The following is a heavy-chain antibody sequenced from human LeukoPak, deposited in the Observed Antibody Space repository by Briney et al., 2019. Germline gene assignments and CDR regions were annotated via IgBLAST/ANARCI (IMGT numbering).Heavy chain of an antibody. D-gene: IGHD2-2*02. Sequence: PGGSLRLSCAASGFTFSSYWMSWVRQAPGKGLEWVANIKQDGSEKYYVDSVKGRFTISRDNAKNSLYLQMNSQRAEDTAVYYCARHSGPPLGYCSSTSCYTGYYYYMDVWGKGTTVTVSS. V-gene: IGHV3-7*01. CDR1: GFTFSSYW. J-gene: IGHJ6*03. CDR3: ARHSGPPLGYCSSTSCYTGYYYYMDV. CDR2: IKQDGSEK.